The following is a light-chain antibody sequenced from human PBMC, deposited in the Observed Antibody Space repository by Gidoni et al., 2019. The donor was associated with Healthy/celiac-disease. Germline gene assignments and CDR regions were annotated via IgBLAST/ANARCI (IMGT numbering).Light chain of an antibody. Sequence: SYELTQPPSVSVSPGQTASITCSGDKLGDKYACWYQQTPGQSPVLVIYQDSKRPSGIPERFSGSNSGNTATLTISGTQAMDEADYYCQAWDSSTHVVFGGGTKLXV. J-gene: IGLJ2*01. CDR1: KLGDKY. CDR3: QAWDSSTHVV. CDR2: QDS. V-gene: IGLV3-1*01.